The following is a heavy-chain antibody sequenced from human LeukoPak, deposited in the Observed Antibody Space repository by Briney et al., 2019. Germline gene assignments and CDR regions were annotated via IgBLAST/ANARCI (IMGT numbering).Heavy chain of an antibody. Sequence: SVKVSCKASGYTFTSYAISWVRQAPGQGLEWMGRIIPIFGTANYAQKFQGRVTITTDESTSTAYMELSSLRSEDTAVYYCATQALSGWLKKPFDYWGQGTLVTVSS. CDR2: IIPIFGTA. CDR1: GYTFTSYA. V-gene: IGHV1-69*05. J-gene: IGHJ4*02. CDR3: ATQALSGWLKKPFDY. D-gene: IGHD6-19*01.